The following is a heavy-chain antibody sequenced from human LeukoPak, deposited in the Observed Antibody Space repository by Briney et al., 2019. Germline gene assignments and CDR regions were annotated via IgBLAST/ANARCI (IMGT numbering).Heavy chain of an antibody. Sequence: SETLSLTCTVSGGSISSHYWSWLRQPPGKGLEWIGYIYYSGSTNYNPSLKSRVTISVDTSKNQFSLKLSSVTAADMAVYYCARDLGSQDFWSGYYDYWGQGTLVTVSS. J-gene: IGHJ4*02. CDR3: ARDLGSQDFWSGYYDY. CDR2: IYYSGST. CDR1: GGSISSHY. D-gene: IGHD3-3*01. V-gene: IGHV4-59*11.